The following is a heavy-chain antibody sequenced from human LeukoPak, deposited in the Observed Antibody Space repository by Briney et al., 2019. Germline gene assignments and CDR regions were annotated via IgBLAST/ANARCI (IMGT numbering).Heavy chain of an antibody. Sequence: SETLSLTCTVSGGSISSYYWSWIRQPAGKGLEWIGRIYTSGSTNYNPSLKSRVTMSVDTSKNQFPLKLSSVTAADTAVYYCARGVVVAAMEVLVDYWGQGTLVTVSS. J-gene: IGHJ4*02. CDR2: IYTSGST. CDR1: GGSISSYY. D-gene: IGHD2-15*01. V-gene: IGHV4-4*07. CDR3: ARGVVVAAMEVLVDY.